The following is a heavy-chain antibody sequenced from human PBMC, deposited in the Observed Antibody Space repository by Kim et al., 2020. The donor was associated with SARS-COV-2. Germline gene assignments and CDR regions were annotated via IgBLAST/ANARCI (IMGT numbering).Heavy chain of an antibody. CDR2: FDPEDGET. Sequence: ASVKVSCKVSGYTLTELSMHWVRQAPGKGLEWMGGFDPEDGETIYAQKFQGRVTMTEDTSTDTAYMELSSLRSEDTAVYYCATPARDGFLHAFDIWGQGTMVTVSS. CDR3: ATPARDGFLHAFDI. CDR1: GYTLTELS. D-gene: IGHD3-10*01. V-gene: IGHV1-24*01. J-gene: IGHJ3*02.